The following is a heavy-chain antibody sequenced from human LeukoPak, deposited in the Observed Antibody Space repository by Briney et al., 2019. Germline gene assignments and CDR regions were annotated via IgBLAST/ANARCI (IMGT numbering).Heavy chain of an antibody. Sequence: PGGSLRLSCAASGLTPSSCAMTWVRQAPGKGLEWVAGISGSGDTTNYADSVKGRFTISRDNSKSTLYLQMTSVRVEDTATYYCAARPTTTVVAPSDFWGQGVLVTVSS. J-gene: IGHJ4*02. CDR3: AARPTTTVVAPSDF. D-gene: IGHD4-11*01. CDR2: ISGSGDTT. V-gene: IGHV3-23*01. CDR1: GLTPSSCA.